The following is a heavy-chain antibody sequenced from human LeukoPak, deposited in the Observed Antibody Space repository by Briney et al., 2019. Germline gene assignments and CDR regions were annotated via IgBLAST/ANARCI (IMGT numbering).Heavy chain of an antibody. V-gene: IGHV3-21*01. D-gene: IGHD6-19*01. CDR2: ITDNGLSI. Sequence: AGGSLRLSCAASRFTFKNYHMNWVRQVPGKGPEWVSSITDNGLSIYYADSVRGRFTISRDNAENSLYLQMDSLRAEDTAVYCCAREAVSGSSYFDYWGLGTLVTVSS. J-gene: IGHJ4*02. CDR3: AREAVSGSSYFDY. CDR1: RFTFKNYH.